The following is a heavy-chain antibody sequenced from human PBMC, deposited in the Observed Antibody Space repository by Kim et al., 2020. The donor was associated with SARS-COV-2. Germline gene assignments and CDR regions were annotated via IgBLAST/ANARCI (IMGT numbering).Heavy chain of an antibody. Sequence: GGSLRLSCAASGFTFSSYGMHWVRQAPGKGLEWVAVISYDGSNKYYADSVKGRFTISRDNSKNTLYLQMNSLRAEDTAVYYCAHPGGDAFDIWGQGTMVTVSS. D-gene: IGHD3-10*01. CDR2: ISYDGSNK. J-gene: IGHJ3*02. V-gene: IGHV3-30*03. CDR1: GFTFSSYG. CDR3: AHPGGDAFDI.